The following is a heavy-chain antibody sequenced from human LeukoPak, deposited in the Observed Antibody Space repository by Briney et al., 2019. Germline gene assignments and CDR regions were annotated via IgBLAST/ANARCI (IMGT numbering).Heavy chain of an antibody. J-gene: IGHJ4*02. D-gene: IGHD3-3*01. CDR3: AKGYRGGFWSGYHFDY. V-gene: IGHV3-9*01. Sequence: GRSLRLSCAASGFTFDEYAMHGVRQGPGKGLEWVSGISWNSGSIGYADSVKGRFTISRDNAKNSLYLQMNSLRAEDTALYYCAKGYRGGFWSGYHFDYWGQGTLVTVSS. CDR2: ISWNSGSI. CDR1: GFTFDEYA.